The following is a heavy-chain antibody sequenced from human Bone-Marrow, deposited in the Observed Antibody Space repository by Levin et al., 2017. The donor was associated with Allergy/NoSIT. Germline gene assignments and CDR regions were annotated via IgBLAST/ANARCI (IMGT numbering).Heavy chain of an antibody. CDR1: RFTFSNNA. J-gene: IGHJ4*02. V-gene: IGHV3-30*04. CDR3: ARETPGRGSYLDY. D-gene: IGHD1-14*01. CDR2: MSYDGSYK. Sequence: GGSLRLSCAASRFTFSNNAMHWVRQAPGKGLEWVARMSYDGSYKDYADSVKGRFTISRDNSKNTLYLQMTTLRPDDTAVYYCARETPGRGSYLDYWGQGTLVIVSS.